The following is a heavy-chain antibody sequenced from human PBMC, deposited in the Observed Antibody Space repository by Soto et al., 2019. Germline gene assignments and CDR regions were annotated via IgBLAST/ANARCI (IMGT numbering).Heavy chain of an antibody. CDR3: ARTYYDFWSGPKSPYYYYMDV. D-gene: IGHD3-3*01. Sequence: SETLSLTCAVYGGSFSGYYWSWIRQPPGKGLEWIGEINHSGSTNYNPSLKSRVTISVDTSKNQFSLKLSSVTAADTAVYYCARTYYDFWSGPKSPYYYYMDVWGKGTTVTVSS. CDR2: INHSGST. CDR1: GGSFSGYY. V-gene: IGHV4-34*01. J-gene: IGHJ6*03.